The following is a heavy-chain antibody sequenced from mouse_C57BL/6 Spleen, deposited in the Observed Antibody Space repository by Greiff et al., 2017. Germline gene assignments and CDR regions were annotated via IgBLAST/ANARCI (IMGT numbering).Heavy chain of an antibody. CDR3: ARRLTGRGYFDV. CDR1: GFTFSDYG. J-gene: IGHJ1*03. CDR2: ISSGSSTI. V-gene: IGHV5-17*01. Sequence: EVQLVESGGGLVKPGGSLKLSCAASGFTFSDYGMHWVRQAPEKGLEWVAYISSGSSTIYYADTVKGRVTISRDNAKNTLFLQMTSLRAEDTAMYYCARRLTGRGYFDVWGTGTTVTVSS. D-gene: IGHD4-1*01.